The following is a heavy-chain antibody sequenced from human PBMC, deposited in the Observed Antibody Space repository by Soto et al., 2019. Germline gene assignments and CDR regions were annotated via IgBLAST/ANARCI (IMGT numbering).Heavy chain of an antibody. CDR1: GGSISNFY. CDR3: ARAPMVLSRSYFDS. D-gene: IGHD2-8*01. Sequence: SETLSLTCTVSGGSISNFYWSWIRQPPGKGLGWIGYISYSGNTNYNPSPKSRVSISVDTSENQLSLNLTSVTAVDTAVYYCARAPMVLSRSYFDSWGQGTPVTVSS. V-gene: IGHV4-59*01. CDR2: ISYSGNT. J-gene: IGHJ4*02.